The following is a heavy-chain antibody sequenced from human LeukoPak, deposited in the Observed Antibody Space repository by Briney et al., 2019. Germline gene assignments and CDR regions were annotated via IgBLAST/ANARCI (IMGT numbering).Heavy chain of an antibody. J-gene: IGHJ4*02. CDR2: INAGNGNT. CDR3: ARGRASSSSNSWSGSSTFDY. V-gene: IGHV1-3*01. D-gene: IGHD3-3*01. CDR1: GYTFTSYA. Sequence: GASVKVSCKASGYTFTSYAMHWVRQAPGQRLEWMGWINAGNGNTKYSQKFQGRVTITRDTSASTAYMELSSLRSEDTAVYYCARGRASSSSNSWSGSSTFDYWGQGALVTVSS.